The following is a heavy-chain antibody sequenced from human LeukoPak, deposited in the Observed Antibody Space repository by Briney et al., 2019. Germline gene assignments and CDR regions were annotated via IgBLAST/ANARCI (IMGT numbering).Heavy chain of an antibody. V-gene: IGHV4-39*07. Sequence: PSETLSLTCTVSGGSISSSSYYWGWIRQPPGKGLEWIGSIYYSGSTYYNPSLKSRVTISVDTSKNQFSLKLSSVTAADTAVYYCARAPSSSSFLFDPWGQGTLVTVSS. CDR2: IYYSGST. J-gene: IGHJ5*02. CDR3: ARAPSSSSFLFDP. D-gene: IGHD6-6*01. CDR1: GGSISSSSYY.